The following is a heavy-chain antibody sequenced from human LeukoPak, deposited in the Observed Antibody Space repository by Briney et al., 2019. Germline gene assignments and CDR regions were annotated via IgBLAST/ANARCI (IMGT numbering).Heavy chain of an antibody. Sequence: PSGTLSLTCAVYGGSFSGYYWSWIRQPPGKGLEWIGEINHSGSTNYNPSLKSRVTISVDTSKNQFSLKLSSVTAADTAVYYCARSSYFPPRTPNYWGRGTLVTVSS. V-gene: IGHV4-34*01. CDR2: INHSGST. CDR1: GGSFSGYY. CDR3: ARSSYFPPRTPNY. D-gene: IGHD2-21*01. J-gene: IGHJ4*02.